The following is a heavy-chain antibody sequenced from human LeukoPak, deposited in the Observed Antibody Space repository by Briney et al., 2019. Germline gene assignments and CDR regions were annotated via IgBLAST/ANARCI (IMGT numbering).Heavy chain of an antibody. V-gene: IGHV1-69*13. CDR1: GGTFSSYA. J-gene: IGHJ4*02. CDR2: IIPIFGTA. Sequence: ASVKVSCKASGGTFSSYAISWARQAPGQGLEWMGGIIPIFGTANYAQKFQGRVTITAGESTSTAYTELSSLRSEDTAVYYCARDRALLTYYYDSSGYYLDYWGQGTLVTVSS. CDR3: ARDRALLTYYYDSSGYYLDY. D-gene: IGHD3-22*01.